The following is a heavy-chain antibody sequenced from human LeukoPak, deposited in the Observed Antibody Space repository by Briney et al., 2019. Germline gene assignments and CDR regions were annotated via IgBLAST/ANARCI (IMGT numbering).Heavy chain of an antibody. CDR2: IYSGGST. CDR1: GFTVSSNY. J-gene: IGHJ3*02. D-gene: IGHD6-13*01. Sequence: GALRLSCAASGFTVSSNYMSWVRQAPGKGLEWVSVIYSGGSTYYADSVKGRFTISRDNSKNTLYLQMNSLRAEDTAVYYCATDTGYSRGTDAFDIWGQGTMVTVSS. CDR3: ATDTGYSRGTDAFDI. V-gene: IGHV3-53*01.